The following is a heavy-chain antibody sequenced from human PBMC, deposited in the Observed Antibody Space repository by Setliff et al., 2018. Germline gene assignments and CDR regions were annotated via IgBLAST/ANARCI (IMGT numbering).Heavy chain of an antibody. D-gene: IGHD3-10*02. V-gene: IGHV1-18*01. CDR1: GYTFTNYG. CDR2: VNPDNGDT. J-gene: IGHJ4*02. Sequence: ASVKVSCKASGYTFTNYGISWVRQAPGQGLEWMGWVNPDNGDTKNAQKFQGRVALTTDTSTATVFMELRSLTSDDTAVYYCARYVHFANHFDFWGQGTLVTVSS. CDR3: ARYVHFANHFDF.